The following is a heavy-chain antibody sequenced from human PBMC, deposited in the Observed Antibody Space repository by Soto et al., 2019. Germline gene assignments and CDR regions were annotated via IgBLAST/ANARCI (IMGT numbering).Heavy chain of an antibody. V-gene: IGHV3-7*01. CDR1: GFTFTDYR. D-gene: IGHD3-3*01. CDR2: IKQDGSEK. CDR3: ARAGGYDFWSLFDP. J-gene: IGHJ5*02. Sequence: EVQLEESGGGLVQPGGSLRLPCVASGFTFTDYRMTWVRQAPGKAPEWVANIKQDGSEKNYLDSVKGRFSISRDNTKNSLFLEMNNLGVDDTAVYHCARAGGYDFWSLFDPWGQGTLVTVSS.